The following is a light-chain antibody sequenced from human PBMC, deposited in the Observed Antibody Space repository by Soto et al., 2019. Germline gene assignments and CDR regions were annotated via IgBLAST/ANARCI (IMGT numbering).Light chain of an antibody. J-gene: IGKJ1*01. Sequence: EIAMTQSPATLSVSPGERATLSCRASQSVSSNLAWYQQKPGQAPRLLIYGASTRATGIPARFSGSGSGTEFTLTISSLQSEDFAVYYCQQHNNWPPWTFGQGTKVEIK. V-gene: IGKV3-15*01. CDR2: GAS. CDR3: QQHNNWPPWT. CDR1: QSVSSN.